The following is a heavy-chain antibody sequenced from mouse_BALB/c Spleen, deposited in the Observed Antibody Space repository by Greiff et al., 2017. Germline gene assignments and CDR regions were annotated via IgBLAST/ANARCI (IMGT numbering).Heavy chain of an antibody. Sequence: VQLQQSGTVLARPGASVKMSCKASGYTFTSYWMHWVKQRPGQGLEWIGAIYPGNSDTSYNQKFKGKAKLTAVTSTSTAYMELSSLTNEDSAVYYCTRCADGPYAMDYWGQGTSVTVSA. CDR1: GYTFTSYW. CDR2: IYPGNSDT. CDR3: TRCADGPYAMDY. V-gene: IGHV1-5*01. D-gene: IGHD2-3*01. J-gene: IGHJ4*01.